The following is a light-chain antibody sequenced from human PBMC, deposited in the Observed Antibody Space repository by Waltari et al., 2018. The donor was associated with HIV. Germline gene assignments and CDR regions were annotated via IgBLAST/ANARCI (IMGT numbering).Light chain of an antibody. Sequence: DLQMTQSPSSLSASIGDRVTITCRASQGISNYLDWYQQSQGKAPKPLIYYASSLQSGVPARFGGSISGTDFTRTISSLQPEDVATYYGQQYHSAPLTFGGGTKVEIK. CDR1: QGISNY. CDR2: YAS. V-gene: IGKV1-27*01. J-gene: IGKJ4*01. CDR3: QQYHSAPLT.